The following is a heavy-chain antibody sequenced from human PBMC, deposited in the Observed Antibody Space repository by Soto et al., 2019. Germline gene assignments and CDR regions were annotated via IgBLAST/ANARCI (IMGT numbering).Heavy chain of an antibody. CDR2: INPNSGGT. Sequence: ASVKVSCKASGYTFTGYYMHWVLQAPGQGLEWMGWINPNSGGTNYAQKFQGRVTMTRDTSISTAYMELSRLRSDDTAVYYCAITPGIAAAGYFPDYYYYYGMDVWGQGTTVTVSS. D-gene: IGHD6-13*01. CDR3: AITPGIAAAGYFPDYYYYYGMDV. V-gene: IGHV1-2*02. CDR1: GYTFTGYY. J-gene: IGHJ6*02.